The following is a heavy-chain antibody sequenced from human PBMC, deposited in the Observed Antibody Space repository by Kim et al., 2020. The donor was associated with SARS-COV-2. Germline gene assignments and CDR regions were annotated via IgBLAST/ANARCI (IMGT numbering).Heavy chain of an antibody. J-gene: IGHJ6*02. CDR1: GFTFSSYG. CDR2: IWYDGSNK. D-gene: IGHD1-26*01. CDR3: ARDLLVGATSYGMDV. Sequence: GGSLRLSCAASGFTFSSYGMHWVRQAPGKGLEWVSVIWYDGSNKYYADSVKGRFTISRDNSKNTLYLQMNSLRAEDTAVYYCARDLLVGATSYGMDVWGQGTTVTVSS. V-gene: IGHV3-33*01.